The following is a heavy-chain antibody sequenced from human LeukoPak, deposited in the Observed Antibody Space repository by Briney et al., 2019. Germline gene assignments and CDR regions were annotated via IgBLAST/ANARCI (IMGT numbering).Heavy chain of an antibody. J-gene: IGHJ5*02. D-gene: IGHD6-19*01. CDR1: GGAISSYY. V-gene: IGHV4-59*01. CDR3: ARWDSGWYEGENWFDP. Sequence: SETLSLTCTVSGGAISSYYWSWIRQPPGKGLEWIGYIYYSGSTNYNPSLKSRVTISVDTSKNQFSLKLSSVTAADTAVYYCARWDSGWYEGENWFDPWGQGTLVTVSS. CDR2: IYYSGST.